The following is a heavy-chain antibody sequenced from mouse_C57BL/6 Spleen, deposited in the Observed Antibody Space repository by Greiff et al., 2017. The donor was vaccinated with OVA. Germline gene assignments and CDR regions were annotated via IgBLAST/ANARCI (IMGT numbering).Heavy chain of an antibody. CDR1: GYTFTDYY. Sequence: EVQLKQSGPVLVKPGASVKMSCKASGYTFTDYYMNWVKQSHGKSLEWIGVINPYNGGTSYNQKFKGKATLTVDKSSSTAYMELNSLTSEDSAVYYCAREYYGSSYYFDYWGQGTTLTVSS. V-gene: IGHV1-19*01. CDR3: AREYYGSSYYFDY. J-gene: IGHJ2*01. CDR2: INPYNGGT. D-gene: IGHD1-1*01.